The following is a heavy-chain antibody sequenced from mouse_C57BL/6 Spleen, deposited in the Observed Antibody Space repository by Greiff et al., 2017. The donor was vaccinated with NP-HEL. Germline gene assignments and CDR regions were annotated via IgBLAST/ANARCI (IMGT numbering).Heavy chain of an antibody. Sequence: QVQLKESGPELVKPGASVKISCKASGYAFSSSWMNWVKQRPGKGLEWIGRIYPGDGDTNYNGKFKGKATLTADKSSSTAYMQLSSLTSEDSAVYFCARGLVFAYWGQGTLVTVSA. CDR3: ARGLVFAY. J-gene: IGHJ3*01. V-gene: IGHV1-82*01. CDR2: IYPGDGDT. D-gene: IGHD3-3*01. CDR1: GYAFSSSW.